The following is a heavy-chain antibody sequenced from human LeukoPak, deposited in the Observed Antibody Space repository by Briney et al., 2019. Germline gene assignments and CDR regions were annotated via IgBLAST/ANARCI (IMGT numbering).Heavy chain of an antibody. J-gene: IGHJ3*02. CDR3: ASGDRKKLLYCSGGSCYSSSAFDI. V-gene: IGHV3-30*04. CDR2: ISYDGSNK. CDR1: GFTFSSYA. Sequence: GGSLRLSCAASGFTFSSYAMHWVRRAPGKGLEWVAVISYDGSNKYYADSVKGRFTISRDNSKNTLYLQMNSLRAEDTAVYYCASGDRKKLLYCSGGSCYSSSAFDIWGQGTMVTVSS. D-gene: IGHD2-15*01.